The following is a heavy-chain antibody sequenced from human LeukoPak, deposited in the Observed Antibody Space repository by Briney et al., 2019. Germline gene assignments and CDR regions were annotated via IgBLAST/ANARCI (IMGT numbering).Heavy chain of an antibody. CDR2: IYSGGNT. CDR3: ATSPSTGV. V-gene: IGHV3-53*01. J-gene: IGHJ4*02. D-gene: IGHD1-14*01. Sequence: GGSLRLSCAASGFTFSSYWMSWVRQAPGKGLEWVSVIYSGGNTYYVDSVKGRFTISRDNSKNSLYLQMNSLRAEDTAVYYCATSPSTGVWGQGTLVTVSS. CDR1: GFTFSSYW.